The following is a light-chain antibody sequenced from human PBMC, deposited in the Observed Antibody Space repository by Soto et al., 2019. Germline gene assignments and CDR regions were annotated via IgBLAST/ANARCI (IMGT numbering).Light chain of an antibody. Sequence: EIVLTQSPATLSLSPGERATLSCRASQSVGSYFAWYQQKPGQAPRLLIYDASNRATGIPARFSGSGSGTDFTLTISSLEPDDFAVYYCQQRSNWPLTFGGGTKVDIK. J-gene: IGKJ4*01. V-gene: IGKV3-11*01. CDR1: QSVGSY. CDR3: QQRSNWPLT. CDR2: DAS.